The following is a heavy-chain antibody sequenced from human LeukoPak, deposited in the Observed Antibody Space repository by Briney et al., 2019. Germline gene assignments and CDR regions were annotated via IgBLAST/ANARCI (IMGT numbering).Heavy chain of an antibody. Sequence: SETLSLTCTVSGGSISSGDYYWSWIRQPPGKGLEWIGYIYYSGSTYYNPSLKSRVTISVDTSKNQFSLKLSSVTAADTAVYYCARVPRGGYFDYWGQGALVTVSS. V-gene: IGHV4-30-4*08. D-gene: IGHD3-16*01. CDR2: IYYSGST. J-gene: IGHJ4*02. CDR3: ARVPRGGYFDY. CDR1: GGSISSGDYY.